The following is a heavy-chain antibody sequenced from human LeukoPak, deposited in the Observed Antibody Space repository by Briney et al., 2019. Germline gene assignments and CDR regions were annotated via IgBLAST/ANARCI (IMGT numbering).Heavy chain of an antibody. CDR2: IYYSGNT. D-gene: IGHD3-3*01. CDR3: ASRNPQRVLDAFDI. J-gene: IGHJ3*02. Sequence: SETLSLTCTVSGGSISSYYWSWIRQPPGKGLEWIGYIYYSGNTDYNPSHKSRVTISVDTSKNQFSLKLSSVAAADTAVYYCASRNPQRVLDAFDIWGQGTMVTVSS. CDR1: GGSISSYY. V-gene: IGHV4-59*08.